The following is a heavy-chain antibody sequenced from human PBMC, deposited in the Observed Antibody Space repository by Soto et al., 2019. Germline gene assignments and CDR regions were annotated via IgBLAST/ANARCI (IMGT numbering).Heavy chain of an antibody. V-gene: IGHV3-21*01. J-gene: IGHJ4*02. CDR3: ARDGSSPANFDY. CDR1: GFTFSSYS. D-gene: IGHD2-15*01. Sequence: GGSLRLSCAASGFTFSSYSMNWVRQAPGKGLEWVSSISSSSSYIYYADSVKGRFTISRDNAKNSLYLQMNSLRAEDTAVYYCARDGSSPANFDYRGQATLVTVSS. CDR2: ISSSSSYI.